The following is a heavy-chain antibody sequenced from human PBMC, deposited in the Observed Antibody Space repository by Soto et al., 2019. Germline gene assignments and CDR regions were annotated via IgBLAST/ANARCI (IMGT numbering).Heavy chain of an antibody. Sequence: QVQLVESGGGVVQPGRSLRLSCAASGFTFSNYAMHWVRQVPGKGLEWMAVISYDGNKKYYADSVKGRFTISRDNSKNTLYLQMNSLRTEDTAVYYCARDHDYGIYYYYGMGVWGQGTTVTVSS. CDR2: ISYDGNKK. CDR3: ARDHDYGIYYYYGMGV. V-gene: IGHV3-30-3*01. D-gene: IGHD4-17*01. J-gene: IGHJ6*02. CDR1: GFTFSNYA.